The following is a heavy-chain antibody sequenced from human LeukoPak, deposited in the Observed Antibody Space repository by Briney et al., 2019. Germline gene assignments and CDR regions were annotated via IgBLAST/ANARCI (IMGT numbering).Heavy chain of an antibody. V-gene: IGHV3-49*04. CDR1: GFTFSSYA. Sequence: GGSLRLSCAASGFTFSSYAMHWVRQAPGKGLEWVGFIRSKAYGGTTEYAASVKGRFTISRDDSKSIAYLQMNSLKTEDTAVYYCTRAGPPGDLFWSGHMRYFDYWGQGTLVTVSS. D-gene: IGHD3-3*01. CDR2: IRSKAYGGTT. J-gene: IGHJ4*02. CDR3: TRAGPPGDLFWSGHMRYFDY.